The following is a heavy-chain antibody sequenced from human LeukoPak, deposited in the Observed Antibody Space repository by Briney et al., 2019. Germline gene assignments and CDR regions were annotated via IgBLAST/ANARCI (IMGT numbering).Heavy chain of an antibody. V-gene: IGHV3-23*01. CDR3: TKDPNGDYIGAFDP. CDR2: ITGGHYAT. J-gene: IGHJ5*02. CDR1: GFSFSSFA. Sequence: GGSLRLSCAASGFSFSSFAMTWVRQAPGKGLEWVSSITGGHYATYNTDSVKGRFTISRDNAKNTLYLQLNSLRADDTAIYYCTKDPNGDYIGAFDPWGQGTLVTVSS. D-gene: IGHD4-17*01.